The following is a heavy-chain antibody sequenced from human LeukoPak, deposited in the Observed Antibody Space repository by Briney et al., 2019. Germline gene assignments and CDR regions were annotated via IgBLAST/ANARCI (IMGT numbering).Heavy chain of an antibody. Sequence: PGGSLRLSCAASGFTFSSYNMNWVRQAPGKGLEWVSYIDTSSSITYYADSVKGRFTISRDNAKNSMYLQMNSLRDVDTAMYYCAIHLCASCPDYWGQGTLVTVSS. V-gene: IGHV3-48*02. CDR2: IDTSSSIT. J-gene: IGHJ4*01. CDR1: GFTFSSYN. CDR3: AIHLCASCPDY. D-gene: IGHD2-15*01.